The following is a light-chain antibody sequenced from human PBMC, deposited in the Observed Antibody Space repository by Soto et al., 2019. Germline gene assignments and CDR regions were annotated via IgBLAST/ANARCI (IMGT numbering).Light chain of an antibody. CDR2: GVS. CDR3: QLYNNWPPGLT. J-gene: IGKJ4*01. Sequence: MTQSPSTLSGSVGDRVTITCRASQRVSSNLAWYQQTPGRAPRLLIYGVSVRATGIPARFSGSGSGTEFTLTLSSLQSEDFALYYCQLYNNWPPGLTFGGGTKVDIK. V-gene: IGKV3-15*01. CDR1: QRVSSN.